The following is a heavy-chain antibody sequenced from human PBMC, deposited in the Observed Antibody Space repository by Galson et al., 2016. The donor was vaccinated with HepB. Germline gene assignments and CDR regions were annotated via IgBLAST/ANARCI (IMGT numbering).Heavy chain of an antibody. CDR1: GFTFSNYA. CDR2: IGSDGTTT. J-gene: IGHJ4*02. V-gene: IGHV3-64D*06. D-gene: IGHD3-3*01. Sequence: SLRLSCAASGFTFSNYAMHWVRQAPETGLEYVSAIGSDGTTTYYSDSFRGRFTISRDNSKSTLCLQMNSLRADDTAVYYCVEDVVGPIFGVVSNLDYWGQGTLVTVSS. CDR3: VEDVVGPIFGVVSNLDY.